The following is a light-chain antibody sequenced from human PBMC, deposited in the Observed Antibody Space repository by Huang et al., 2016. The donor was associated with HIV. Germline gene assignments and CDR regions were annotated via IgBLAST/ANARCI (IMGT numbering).Light chain of an antibody. J-gene: IGKJ1*01. CDR2: AAS. CDR3: QQANSFPPT. CDR1: QGIRSW. V-gene: IGKV1D-12*01. Sequence: DIQMTQSPSSVSASIGDRVTITCRASQGIRSWLAWYQQKPGTAPNLLIYAASTLQSGVPSRFRGSGSAIDFTLTISSLQSEDFATYYCQQANSFPPTFGQGTKVEIK.